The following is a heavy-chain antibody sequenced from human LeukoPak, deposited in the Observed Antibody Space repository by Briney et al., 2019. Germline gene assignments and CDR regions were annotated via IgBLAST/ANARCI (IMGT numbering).Heavy chain of an antibody. V-gene: IGHV4-34*01. CDR1: GGSFSGYY. J-gene: IGHJ4*02. CDR3: ARRSKKYYDILTGRRTGNRPSEFDY. Sequence: SEALSLTCAVYGGSFSGYYWSWIRQPPGKGLEWIGEINHSGSTNYNPSLKSRVTISVDTSKNQFSLKLSSVTAADTAVYYCARRSKKYYDILTGRRTGNRPSEFDYWGQGTLVTVSS. D-gene: IGHD3-9*01. CDR2: INHSGST.